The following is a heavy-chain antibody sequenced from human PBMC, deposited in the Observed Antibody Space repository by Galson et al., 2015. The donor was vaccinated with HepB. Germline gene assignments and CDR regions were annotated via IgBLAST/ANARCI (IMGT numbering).Heavy chain of an antibody. Sequence: SLRLSCAASGFTFSSYSMNWVRQAPGKGLEWVSSISSSSSYIYYADSVKGRFTISRDNAKNSLYLQMNSLRAEDTAVYYCAGVGGDLLLQNFDIWGQGTMVTVSS. CDR3: AGVGGDLLLQNFDI. J-gene: IGHJ3*02. V-gene: IGHV3-21*01. CDR2: ISSSSSYI. CDR1: GFTFSSYS. D-gene: IGHD1-26*01.